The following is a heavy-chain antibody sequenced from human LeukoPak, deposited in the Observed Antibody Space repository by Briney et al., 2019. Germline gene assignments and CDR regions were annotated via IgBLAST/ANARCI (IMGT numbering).Heavy chain of an antibody. J-gene: IGHJ4*02. V-gene: IGHV4-59*01. Sequence: SETLSLTCTVSGGSLSTYYWSWIRQPPGKGLEWIGYIYYSGSTNYNPSLKSRVTISVDTSKNQFSLKLSSVTAADTAVYYCARAIRPYGGNSGYFDYWGQGTLVTVSS. CDR3: ARAIRPYGGNSGYFDY. CDR2: IYYSGST. D-gene: IGHD4-23*01. CDR1: GGSLSTYY.